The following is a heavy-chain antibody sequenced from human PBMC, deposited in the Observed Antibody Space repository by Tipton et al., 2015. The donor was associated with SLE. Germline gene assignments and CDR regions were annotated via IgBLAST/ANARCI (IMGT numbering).Heavy chain of an antibody. Sequence: SLRLSCATSGFTFRAYWMHWVRQVPGKGLVWISLINADGSHTAYASSVKGRFTISRDNAKSTLFLQLNRLGVDDTAVYFCSRNMQLGYWGQGTLVRVS. J-gene: IGHJ4*02. CDR3: SRNMQLGY. D-gene: IGHD6-6*01. V-gene: IGHV3-74*01. CDR2: INADGSHT. CDR1: GFTFRAYW.